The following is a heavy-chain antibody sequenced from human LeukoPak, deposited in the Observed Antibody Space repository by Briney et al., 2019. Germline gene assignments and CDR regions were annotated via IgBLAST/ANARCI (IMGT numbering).Heavy chain of an antibody. Sequence: GGSLRLSCAASGFTFEAYGMSWVRQAPGKGLQWVPGINWNGGSTAYADSVKGRFTISRDNAKNSLYLQMNSLRAEDTALYYCARDRLESGLLGWFDPWGQGTLVTVSS. J-gene: IGHJ5*02. CDR1: GFTFEAYG. CDR2: INWNGGST. V-gene: IGHV3-20*04. D-gene: IGHD3-10*01. CDR3: ARDRLESGLLGWFDP.